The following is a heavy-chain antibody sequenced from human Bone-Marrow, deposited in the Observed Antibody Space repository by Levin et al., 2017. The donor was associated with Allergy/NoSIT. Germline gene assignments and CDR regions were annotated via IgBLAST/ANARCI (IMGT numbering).Heavy chain of an antibody. CDR3: ARGDTGSWSLRPNDY. CDR1: GFIFSDCF. J-gene: IGHJ4*02. D-gene: IGHD6-13*01. CDR2: ISSRSTYI. V-gene: IGHV3-21*01. Sequence: GGSLRLSCAASGFIFSDCFMNWVRQAPGKGLEWVSSISSRSTYIYYADSVKGRFTISRDDAKNSLFLQMNSLTADDTAVYYCARGDTGSWSLRPNDYWGQGTLVTVSS.